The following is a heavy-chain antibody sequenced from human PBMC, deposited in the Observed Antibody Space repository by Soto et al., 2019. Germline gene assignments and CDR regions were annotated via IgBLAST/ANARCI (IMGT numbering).Heavy chain of an antibody. CDR1: GDTFTSHW. V-gene: IGHV5-51*01. CDR3: VRPQAKELGTIRGAFDI. CDR2: IYPADSDT. Sequence: ESLKISCNGSGDTFTSHWIAWVRQMPGKGLELMGLIYPADSDTRYSPSFEGQVTISVDKSISTAYLQWSSLKASDTAMYYCVRPQAKELGTIRGAFDIWGQGTKVTVSS. J-gene: IGHJ3*02. D-gene: IGHD3-10*01.